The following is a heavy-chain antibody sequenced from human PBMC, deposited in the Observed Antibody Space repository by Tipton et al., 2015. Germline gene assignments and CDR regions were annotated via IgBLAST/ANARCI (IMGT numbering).Heavy chain of an antibody. V-gene: IGHV3-13*01. Sequence: SLRLSCAASGFTFSNYDMHWVRQATGKGLEWVSAIGTAGDTYYPGSVKGRFTISRENAKNSLYLQMNSLRVEDTAVYYCARALGSELGNYNYGMDVWGQGTTVTVSS. CDR3: ARALGSELGNYNYGMDV. CDR1: GFTFSNYD. J-gene: IGHJ6*02. CDR2: IGTAGDT. D-gene: IGHD7-27*01.